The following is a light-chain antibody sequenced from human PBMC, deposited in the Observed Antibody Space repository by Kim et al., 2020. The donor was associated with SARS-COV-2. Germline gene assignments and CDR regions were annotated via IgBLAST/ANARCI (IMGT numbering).Light chain of an antibody. CDR2: QDS. CDR3: QAWDSSTEGVV. CDR1: KLGDKY. J-gene: IGLJ2*01. V-gene: IGLV3-1*01. Sequence: YELTQPPSVSVSPGQTASITCSGDKLGDKYACWYQQKPGQSPVLVIYQDSKRPSGIPERFSGSNSGNTATLTISGTQAMDEADYYCQAWDSSTEGVVFG.